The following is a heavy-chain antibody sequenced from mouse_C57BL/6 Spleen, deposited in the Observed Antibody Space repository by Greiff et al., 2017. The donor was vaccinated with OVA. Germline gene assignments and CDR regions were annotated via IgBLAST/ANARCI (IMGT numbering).Heavy chain of an antibody. Sequence: QVQLQQPGAELVKPGASVKLSCKASGYTFTSYWMHWVKQRPGQGLEWIGMIHPNSCSTNYNEKFKSKATLTVDKSSSTAYMQLSSLTSEDSAVYYCARGGVTTGAMDYWGQGTSVTVSS. CDR3: ARGGVTTGAMDY. V-gene: IGHV1-64*01. J-gene: IGHJ4*01. CDR2: IHPNSCST. D-gene: IGHD2-2*01. CDR1: GYTFTSYW.